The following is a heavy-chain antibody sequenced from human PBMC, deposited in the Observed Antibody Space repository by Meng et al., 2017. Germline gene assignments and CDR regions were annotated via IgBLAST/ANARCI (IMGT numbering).Heavy chain of an antibody. D-gene: IGHD3-10*01. CDR1: GFNFSDYY. Sequence: GESLKISCAASGFNFSDYYMGWIRPAPGKGLGGVSYISSSGSTIDYADSVKGRFTISRDNAQNSLYLQMNSLRAEVTAVYYCARDLGSGSYYHYYYYYGMDVWGQGTTVTVSS. V-gene: IGHV3-11*04. J-gene: IGHJ6*02. CDR3: ARDLGSGSYYHYYYYYGMDV. CDR2: ISSSGSTI.